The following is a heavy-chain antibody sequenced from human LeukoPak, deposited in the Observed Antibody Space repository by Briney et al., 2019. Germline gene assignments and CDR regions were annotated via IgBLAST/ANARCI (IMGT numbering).Heavy chain of an antibody. CDR2: INHSGST. Sequence: PSETLSLTCADYDGSFSGYYWSWIRQPPGKGLEWIGEINHSGSTNYNPSLKSRVTISVDTSKNQFSLKLSSVTAADTAVYYCARGSGRRGTMVRGVIIRPYYFDYWGQGTLVTVSS. J-gene: IGHJ4*02. CDR3: ARGSGRRGTMVRGVIIRPYYFDY. CDR1: DGSFSGYY. D-gene: IGHD3-10*01. V-gene: IGHV4-34*01.